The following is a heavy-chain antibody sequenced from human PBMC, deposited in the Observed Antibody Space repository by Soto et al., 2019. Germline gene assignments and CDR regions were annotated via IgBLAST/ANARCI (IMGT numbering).Heavy chain of an antibody. J-gene: IGHJ4*02. Sequence: QVQLQESGPGLVKPSETLSLTCTVSGGSISSYYCSWIRQHPGKGLEWIGYIYYSGSTNYNPSPKSRVTISVDTSKNQFSLKLSSVTAADTAVYYCALAAAGTGLFDYWGQGTLVTVSS. CDR3: ALAAAGTGLFDY. CDR1: GGSISSYY. CDR2: IYYSGST. D-gene: IGHD6-13*01. V-gene: IGHV4-59*01.